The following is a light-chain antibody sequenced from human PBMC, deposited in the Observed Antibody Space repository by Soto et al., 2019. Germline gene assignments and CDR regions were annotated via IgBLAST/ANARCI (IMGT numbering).Light chain of an antibody. CDR1: SSDDGGYNY. Sequence: QSALTQPASVSGSPGQSITISCTGTSSDDGGYNYVSWYQQHPGTSPKLMIYEVSNRPSGVSNRFSGSKSGNTASLIISGLQAEDEGDYYCSSYTARSTWVFGGGTKLTVL. CDR3: SSYTARSTWV. CDR2: EVS. J-gene: IGLJ3*02. V-gene: IGLV2-14*01.